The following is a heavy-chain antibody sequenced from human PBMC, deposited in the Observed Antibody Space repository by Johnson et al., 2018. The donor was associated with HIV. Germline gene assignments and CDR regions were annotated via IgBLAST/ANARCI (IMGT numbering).Heavy chain of an antibody. J-gene: IGHJ3*02. D-gene: IGHD3-10*01. CDR1: GFTFSSYW. Sequence: VQLVESGGGLVKPGGSLRLSCAGSGFTFSSYWMHWVRQAPGKGLMWVSNIKTDGSNTNYADSVKGRFTISRDNAKNTVYLQMDSLRDEDMAVYYCASEVRGVLDIWGQGTMITVSS. V-gene: IGHV3-74*02. CDR2: IKTDGSNT. CDR3: ASEVRGVLDI.